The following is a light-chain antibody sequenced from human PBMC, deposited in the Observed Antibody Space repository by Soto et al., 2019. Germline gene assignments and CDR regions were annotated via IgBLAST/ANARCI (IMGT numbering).Light chain of an antibody. J-gene: IGLJ1*01. CDR3: SSYSSSGTLFV. V-gene: IGLV2-14*01. Sequence: QSVLCRSASVSGSPGQSITVSCTGTSSDVGGHNYVSWFQQHPGQAPKLLIYEVTTRPSGVSTRFSGSKSGNTASLTISGLQAEDEADYHCSSYSSSGTLFVFGTGTKVTVL. CDR1: SSDVGGHNY. CDR2: EVT.